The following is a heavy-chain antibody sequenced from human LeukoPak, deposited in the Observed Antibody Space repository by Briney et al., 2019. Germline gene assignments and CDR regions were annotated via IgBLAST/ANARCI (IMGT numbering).Heavy chain of an antibody. V-gene: IGHV3-7*03. CDR3: ARSSYSSSSSV. CDR1: GFTFSGFW. J-gene: IGHJ3*01. Sequence: GGSLRLSCAVSGFTFSGFWMSWSRQAPGKGLEWVASINSDGSEGYYADVVEGRFTISRDNAKNSLYLQINSLRAEDTAVYYCARSSYSSSSSVWGQGTMVTVSS. D-gene: IGHD6-6*01. CDR2: INSDGSEG.